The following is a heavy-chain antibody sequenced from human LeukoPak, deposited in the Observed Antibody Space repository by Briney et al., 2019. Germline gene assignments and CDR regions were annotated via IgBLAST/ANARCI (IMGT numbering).Heavy chain of an antibody. V-gene: IGHV3-21*01. CDR2: ISSSSSYI. J-gene: IGHJ3*02. D-gene: IGHD6-13*01. Sequence: GGSLRLSCAASGFTFSSYSMNWVRQAPGKGLEWVSSISSSSSYIYYADSVKGQFTISRDNAKNSLYLQMNSLRAEDTAVYYCARDLIAAADESDAFDIWGQGTMVTVSS. CDR3: ARDLIAAADESDAFDI. CDR1: GFTFSSYS.